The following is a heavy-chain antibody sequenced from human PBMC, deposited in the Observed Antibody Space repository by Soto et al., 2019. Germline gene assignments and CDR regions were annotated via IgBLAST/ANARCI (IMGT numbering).Heavy chain of an antibody. D-gene: IGHD5-18*01. V-gene: IGHV4-39*01. CDR3: ARSRYSHYVDY. CDR1: GGSISSGDYY. J-gene: IGHJ4*02. CDR2: IYYSGST. Sequence: PSETLSLTCTVSGGSISSGDYYWSWIRQPPGKGLEWIGCIYYSGSTYYHPSVKSRVTISVDTSKNQFSLNLTSVTAADTALYYCARSRYSHYVDYWGQGILVTVSS.